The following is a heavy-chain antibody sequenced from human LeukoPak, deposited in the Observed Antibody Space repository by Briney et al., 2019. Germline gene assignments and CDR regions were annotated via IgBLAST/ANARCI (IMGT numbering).Heavy chain of an antibody. Sequence: GASVKVSCKASEHTFSNYDINWVRQAAGQGLEWVGWMNPNSGNTGYAQKFQGRVTMTRNTSIRTAYMELSSLTSEDTAVYCCARATGSGSPRGVSYYYYGMDVWGQGTTVTVSS. D-gene: IGHD3-10*01. CDR3: ARATGSGSPRGVSYYYYGMDV. CDR1: EHTFSNYD. J-gene: IGHJ6*02. V-gene: IGHV1-8*01. CDR2: MNPNSGNT.